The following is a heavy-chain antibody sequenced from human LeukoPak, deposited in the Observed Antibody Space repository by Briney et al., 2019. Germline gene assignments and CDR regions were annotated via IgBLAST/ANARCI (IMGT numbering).Heavy chain of an antibody. J-gene: IGHJ4*02. CDR1: GFTFSSYA. CDR2: ISYDGSNK. V-gene: IGHV3-30-3*01. D-gene: IGHD6-19*01. Sequence: PGGSLRLSCAASGFTFSSYAMHWVRQAPGKGLEWVAVISYDGSNKYYADSVKGRFTISRDNSKNTLYLQMNSLRAEDTAVYYCAKQQWLANGPFDYWGQGTLVTVSS. CDR3: AKQQWLANGPFDY.